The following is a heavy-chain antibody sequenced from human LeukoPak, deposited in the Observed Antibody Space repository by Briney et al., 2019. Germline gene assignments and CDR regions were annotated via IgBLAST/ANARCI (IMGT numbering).Heavy chain of an antibody. V-gene: IGHV3-23*01. Sequence: GSLRLSCAASGFTFSNYAMSWVRQAPGKGLEWVSAITGSGGNTYYADSVKGRFTISRDNSKNTVFLQMNSLRAEDTAVYYCAKWGDYDVLTGYYVSDYWGQGTLVTVSS. CDR1: GFTFSNYA. D-gene: IGHD3-9*01. CDR2: ITGSGGNT. CDR3: AKWGDYDVLTGYYVSDY. J-gene: IGHJ4*02.